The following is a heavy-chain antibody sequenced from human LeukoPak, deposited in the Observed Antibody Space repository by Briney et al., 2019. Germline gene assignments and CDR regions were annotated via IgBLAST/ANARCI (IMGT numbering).Heavy chain of an antibody. CDR2: ISYDGSNK. CDR3: ASASLPSRREGGY. Sequence: PGGSLRLSCAASGFTFSSYAMHWVRQAPGKGLEWVAVISYDGSNKYYADSVKGRFTISRDNSKNTLYLQMNSLRAEDTAVYYCASASLPSRREGGYWGQRTLVTVSS. V-gene: IGHV3-30-3*01. CDR1: GFTFSSYA. J-gene: IGHJ4*02.